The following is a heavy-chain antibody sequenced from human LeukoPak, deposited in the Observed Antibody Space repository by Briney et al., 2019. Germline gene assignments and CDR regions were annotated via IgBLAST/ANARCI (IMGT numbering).Heavy chain of an antibody. D-gene: IGHD6-13*01. CDR2: ISSSGSTI. CDR3: ARCVAAAGGENWFDP. J-gene: IGHJ5*02. V-gene: IGHV3-48*03. CDR1: GFTFSSYE. Sequence: GGSLRLSCAASGFTFSSYEMNWVRQAPGKGLEWVSYISSSGSTIYYADSVKGRFTISRDNAKNSLYLQMNSLRAEDTAVYYCARCVAAAGGENWFDPWGQGTLATVSS.